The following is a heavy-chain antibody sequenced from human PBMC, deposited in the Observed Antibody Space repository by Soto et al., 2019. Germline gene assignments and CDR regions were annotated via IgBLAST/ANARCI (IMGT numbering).Heavy chain of an antibody. Sequence: QVQLVESGGGVVQPGRSLRLYCAASGFTFSSYDMHWVRQAPGKGLEWVAVISYDGSNKYYADSVKGRFTISRDNSKNTLYLQMNSLRAEDTAVYYCARVARGVGATTVHFDYWGQGTLVTVSS. CDR1: GFTFSSYD. V-gene: IGHV3-30-3*01. CDR2: ISYDGSNK. J-gene: IGHJ4*02. CDR3: ARVARGVGATTVHFDY. D-gene: IGHD1-26*01.